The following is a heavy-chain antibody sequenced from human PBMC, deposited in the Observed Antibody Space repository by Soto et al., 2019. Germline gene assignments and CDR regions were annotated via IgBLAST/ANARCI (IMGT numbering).Heavy chain of an antibody. CDR3: ARRPPPHWQGLVQYYYYYMDV. CDR1: GYTFTSYD. V-gene: IGHV1-8*01. Sequence: ASVKVSCKASGYTFTSYDINWVRQATGQGLEWMGWMNPNSGNTGYAQKFQGRVTMTRNTSISTADMELSSLRSEDTAVYYGARRPPPHWQGLVQYYYYYMDVWGKGTTVTVSS. D-gene: IGHD6-19*01. J-gene: IGHJ6*03. CDR2: MNPNSGNT.